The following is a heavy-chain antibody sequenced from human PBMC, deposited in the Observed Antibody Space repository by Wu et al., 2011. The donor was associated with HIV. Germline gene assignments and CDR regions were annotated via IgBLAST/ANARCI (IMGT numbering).Heavy chain of an antibody. Sequence: QLQLVQSGAEMKKPGSSVKVSCKASGGTFHYYSISWVRQAPGEGFEWMGRIIPVFGKTNLAQKFQGRVTITADRTTSAAFMELSNLTSEDMSIYYCVRGGDRQLDWLLKQGGKFYFDLWGQGTLVAVSS. CDR1: GGTFHYYS. CDR2: IIPVFGKT. J-gene: IGHJ4*02. D-gene: IGHD3-9*01. V-gene: IGHV1-69*04. CDR3: VRGGDRQLDWLLKQGGKFYFDL.